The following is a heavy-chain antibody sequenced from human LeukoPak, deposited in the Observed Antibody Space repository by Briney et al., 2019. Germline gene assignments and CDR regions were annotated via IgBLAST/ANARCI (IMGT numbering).Heavy chain of an antibody. CDR3: ASSYCSGGSCYSGAYYYGMDV. CDR1: GGTFSSYA. D-gene: IGHD2-15*01. CDR2: IIPTLGIA. J-gene: IGHJ6*02. V-gene: IGHV1-69*04. Sequence: SVKVSCKASGGTFSSYAISWVRQAPGQGLEWMGRIIPTLGIANYAQKFQGRVTITADKSTSTAYMELSSLRSEDTAVYYCASSYCSGGSCYSGAYYYGMDVWGQGTTVTVSS.